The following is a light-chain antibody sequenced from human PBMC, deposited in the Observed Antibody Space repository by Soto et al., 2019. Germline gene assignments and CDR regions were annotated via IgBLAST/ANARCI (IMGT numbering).Light chain of an antibody. CDR3: LQHNNYPPT. CDR2: AAS. V-gene: IGKV1-17*01. Sequence: DIQMTPSPSSLSASVGDRVIITCRASQGIRNDLGWYQQKPGKDPKSLIYAASRLQSGVTSRFRGIRSGSEFTLTVNRLQPEDFATYDSLQHNNYPPTFGQGTKVDIK. J-gene: IGKJ1*01. CDR1: QGIRND.